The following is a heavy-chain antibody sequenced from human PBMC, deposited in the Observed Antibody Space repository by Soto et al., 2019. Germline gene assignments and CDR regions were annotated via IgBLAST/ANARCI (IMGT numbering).Heavy chain of an antibody. CDR1: GFTFSTYW. CDR3: ARDRGYSTFDI. J-gene: IGHJ3*02. Sequence: PGGSLRLSCGASGFTFSTYWMSWVRQAPGKGLEWVANMNQDGSEINYVDSVKGRFTISRDNAKNSLYLHMNSLRAEDTAVYHCARDRGYSTFDIWGQGTMVTVSS. CDR2: MNQDGSEI. D-gene: IGHD4-4*01. V-gene: IGHV3-7*01.